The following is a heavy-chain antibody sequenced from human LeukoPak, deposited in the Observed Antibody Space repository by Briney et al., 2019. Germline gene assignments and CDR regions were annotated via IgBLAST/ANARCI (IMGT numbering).Heavy chain of an antibody. J-gene: IGHJ3*02. CDR3: ARDRRRTSIAVGAFDI. D-gene: IGHD6-19*01. Sequence: SETLSLTCTVSGGSISSTRSYWGWIRQPAGTGLEWIGRIYSSGRTYYNPSLKSRVTISIDTSSNQFSLNLSSVTAADTAVYYCARDRRRTSIAVGAFDIWGQGTMVTVSS. CDR1: GGSISSTRSY. CDR2: IYSSGRT. V-gene: IGHV4-61*10.